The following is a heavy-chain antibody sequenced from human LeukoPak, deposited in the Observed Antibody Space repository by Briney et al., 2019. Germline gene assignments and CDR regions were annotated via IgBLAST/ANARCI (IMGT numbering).Heavy chain of an antibody. V-gene: IGHV4-59*08. CDR3: ADATGY. CDR2: IYYSGST. J-gene: IGHJ4*02. CDR1: GGSISSYY. D-gene: IGHD1-14*01. Sequence: PSETLSLTCTVSGGSISSYYWSWIRQPPGKGLEWIGYIYYSGSTNYNPSLKSRVTISVDTSKNQFSLKLSSVTAADTAVYYCADATGYWGQGTLVTVSS.